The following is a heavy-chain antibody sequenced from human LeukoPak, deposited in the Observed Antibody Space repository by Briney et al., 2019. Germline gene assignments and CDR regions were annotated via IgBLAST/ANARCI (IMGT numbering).Heavy chain of an antibody. Sequence: PGGSLRLSCAASGFTFSSYAMSWVRQAPGKGLEWVSAISGSGGSTYYADSVRGRFTISRDNSKNMLYLQMDTLRAEDTAVYYCAKSLFTSATGTGRAFDIWGQGKMVTVSS. CDR2: ISGSGGST. J-gene: IGHJ3*02. V-gene: IGHV3-23*01. D-gene: IGHD1-1*01. CDR3: AKSLFTSATGTGRAFDI. CDR1: GFTFSSYA.